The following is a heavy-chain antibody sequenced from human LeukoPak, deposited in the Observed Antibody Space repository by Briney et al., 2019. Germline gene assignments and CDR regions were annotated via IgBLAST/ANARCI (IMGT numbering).Heavy chain of an antibody. D-gene: IGHD5-18*01. CDR1: GFTFSSYS. V-gene: IGHV3-7*01. J-gene: IGHJ3*02. Sequence: GGSLRLSCAASGFTFSSYSMNWVRQAPGKGLEWVANIKQDGSEKYYVDSVKGRFTISRDNAKNSLYLQMNSLRAEDTAVYYCARDRQVDTAMATDAFDIWGQGTMVTVSS. CDR2: IKQDGSEK. CDR3: ARDRQVDTAMATDAFDI.